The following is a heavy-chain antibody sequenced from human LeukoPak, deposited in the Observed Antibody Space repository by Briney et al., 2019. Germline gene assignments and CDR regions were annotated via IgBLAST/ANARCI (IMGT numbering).Heavy chain of an antibody. CDR1: GFTFTSSV. CDR3: AAGIGSRPEYFHY. D-gene: IGHD1-26*01. J-gene: IGHJ1*01. V-gene: IGHV1-58*02. Sequence: SVKVSCKASGFTFTSSVMQWVRQARGQRLEWIGWIVVGSGNTNYAQKFQERVTITRDKSTSTAYMELSSLRSEDTAVYYCAAGIGSRPEYFHYWGLGTLVTVSS. CDR2: IVVGSGNT.